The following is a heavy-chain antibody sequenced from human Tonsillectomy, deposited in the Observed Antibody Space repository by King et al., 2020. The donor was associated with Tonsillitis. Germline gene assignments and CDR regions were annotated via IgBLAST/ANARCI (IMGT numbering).Heavy chain of an antibody. J-gene: IGHJ5*02. CDR3: ARDAGTNDFWSGWSGNWFDP. Sequence: VQLVESGGGVVQPGRSLRLSCAASGFTFSSYGMHWVRQAPGKGLEWVAVIWYDGSNKYYADSVKGRFTISRDNSKNTLYLQMNSLRAEDTAVYYCARDAGTNDFWSGWSGNWFDPWGQGTLVTVSS. CDR2: IWYDGSNK. CDR1: GFTFSSYG. V-gene: IGHV3-33*08. D-gene: IGHD3-3*01.